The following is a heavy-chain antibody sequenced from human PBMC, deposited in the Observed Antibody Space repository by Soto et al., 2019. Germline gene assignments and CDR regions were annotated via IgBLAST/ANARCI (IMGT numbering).Heavy chain of an antibody. V-gene: IGHV3-66*01. CDR2: IYSGGST. J-gene: IGHJ3*02. D-gene: IGHD6-13*01. CDR3: ARGDQAAADAFDI. CDR1: GFTVSSNY. Sequence: EVQLVESGGGLVQPGGSLRLSCAASGFTVSSNYMSWVRQAPGKGLEWVSVIYSGGSTYYADSVKGRFTISRDNSKNTLYLQMNSLRAEDTAVYYCARGDQAAADAFDIWGQGTMVTVSS.